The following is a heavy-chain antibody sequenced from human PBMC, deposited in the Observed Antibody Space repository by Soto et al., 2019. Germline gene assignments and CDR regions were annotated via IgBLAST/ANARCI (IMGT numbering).Heavy chain of an antibody. CDR2: ISYDGSNK. Sequence: GGSLRLSCAASGFTFSSYGMHWVRQAPGKGLEWVAVISYDGSNKYYADSVKGRFTISRDNSKNTLYLQMNSLRAEDTAVYYCAKDRRPNYYYRMDVCGQGTTVTVSS. CDR3: AKDRRPNYYYRMDV. J-gene: IGHJ6*02. D-gene: IGHD6-25*01. V-gene: IGHV3-30*18. CDR1: GFTFSSYG.